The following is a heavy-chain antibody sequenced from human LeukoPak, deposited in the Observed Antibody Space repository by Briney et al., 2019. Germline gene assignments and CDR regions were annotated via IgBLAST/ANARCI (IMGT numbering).Heavy chain of an antibody. CDR2: IRYDGSNK. CDR3: AKDFSSGWPREDY. D-gene: IGHD6-19*01. CDR1: GFTFSSYG. J-gene: IGHJ4*02. Sequence: GGSLRLSCAASGFTFSSYGMHWVRQAPGKGLEWVAFIRYDGSNKYYADSVKGRFTISRDNSKNTLYLQMNSLRAEDTAVYYCAKDFSSGWPREDYWGQGTLVTVSS. V-gene: IGHV3-30*02.